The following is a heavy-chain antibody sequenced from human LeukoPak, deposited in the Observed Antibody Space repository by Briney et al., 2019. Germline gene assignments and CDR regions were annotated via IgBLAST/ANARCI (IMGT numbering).Heavy chain of an antibody. CDR1: GYTFTSYG. CDR3: ARDYGSGSYYNLDY. J-gene: IGHJ4*02. CDR2: INPDSGGT. D-gene: IGHD3-10*01. Sequence: ASVEVSCKASGYTFTSYGISWVRQAPGQGLEWMGWINPDSGGTNYAQKFQGRVTMTRDTSISTAYMELSRLRSDDTAVYYCARDYGSGSYYNLDYWGQGTLVTVSS. V-gene: IGHV1-2*02.